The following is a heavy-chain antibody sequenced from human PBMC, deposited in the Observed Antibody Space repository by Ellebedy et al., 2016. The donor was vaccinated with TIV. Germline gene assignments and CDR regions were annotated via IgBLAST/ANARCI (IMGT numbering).Heavy chain of an antibody. Sequence: PGGSLRLSCAASGFTFSSYAMSWARQAPGKGLEWVSAISGSGGSTYYADSVKGRFTISRDNSKNTLYLQMNSLRAEDTAVYYCAREVGGSGSSFDYWGQGTLVTVSS. V-gene: IGHV3-23*01. CDR2: ISGSGGST. CDR3: AREVGGSGSSFDY. J-gene: IGHJ4*02. D-gene: IGHD3-10*01. CDR1: GFTFSSYA.